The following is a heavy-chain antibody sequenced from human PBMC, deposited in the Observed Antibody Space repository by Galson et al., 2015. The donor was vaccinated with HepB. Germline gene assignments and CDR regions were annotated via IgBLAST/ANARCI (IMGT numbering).Heavy chain of an antibody. V-gene: IGHV2-70*11. J-gene: IGHJ6*02. CDR2: LDWDDDK. D-gene: IGHD1-26*01. Sequence: PALVKPTQTLTLTCTFSGFSLTTSAMCVNWIRPPPGKALEWLARLDWDDDKYYSTSLRTRLTFSKDTSKSQVVLTMTNMDPVDTATYYCARQSGGRGAPGYYYGMDVWGQGTTVTVSS. CDR3: ARQSGGRGAPGYYYGMDV. CDR1: GFSLTTSAMC.